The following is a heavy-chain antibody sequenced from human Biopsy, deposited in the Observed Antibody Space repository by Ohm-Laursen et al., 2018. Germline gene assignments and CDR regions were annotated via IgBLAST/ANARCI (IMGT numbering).Heavy chain of an antibody. Sequence: SLRLSCTASGFTFDDYAMHWVRQAPGKGLEWVSGISWHSGSRGYADSVKGRFTISRDNAKKLLYLQMNSLRAEDTAVYYCAKDVRVKVQLDGMDVWGQGTTVTVSS. CDR3: AKDVRVKVQLDGMDV. CDR2: ISWHSGSR. J-gene: IGHJ6*02. V-gene: IGHV3-9*01. CDR1: GFTFDDYA. D-gene: IGHD1-1*01.